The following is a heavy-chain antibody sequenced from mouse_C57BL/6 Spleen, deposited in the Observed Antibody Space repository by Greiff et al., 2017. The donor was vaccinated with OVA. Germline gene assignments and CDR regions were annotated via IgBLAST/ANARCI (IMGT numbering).Heavy chain of an antibody. CDR3: ALITTVVGYYFDY. V-gene: IGHV1-55*01. Sequence: QVQLQQPGAELVKPGASVKMSCKASGYTFTSYWITWVKQRPGQGLEWIGDIYPGSGSTNYNENFKSKATLTVDTSSSTAYMQLSSLTSEDSAVYYCALITTVVGYYFDYWGQGTTLTVSS. J-gene: IGHJ2*01. CDR1: GYTFTSYW. CDR2: IYPGSGST. D-gene: IGHD1-1*01.